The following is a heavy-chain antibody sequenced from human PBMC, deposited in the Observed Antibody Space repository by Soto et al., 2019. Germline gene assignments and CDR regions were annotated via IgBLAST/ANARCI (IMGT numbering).Heavy chain of an antibody. D-gene: IGHD2-15*01. J-gene: IGHJ4*02. Sequence: WGSPRLSWAAAWFSFSTHGRRCVRQAPGKGLEWVATIWYDGDTQYYADSVKGRLTMTRDTSISTAYMDLTRLKSDDTAVYYCAIQRSGVVYWGQGTLVTVSS. V-gene: IGHV3-30*02. CDR2: IWYDGDTQ. CDR3: AIQRSGVVY. CDR1: WFSFSTHG.